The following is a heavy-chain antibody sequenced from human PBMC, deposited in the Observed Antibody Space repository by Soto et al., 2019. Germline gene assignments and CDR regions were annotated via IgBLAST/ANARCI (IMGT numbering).Heavy chain of an antibody. Sequence: SETLSLTCTVSGGSISSYYWSWIRQPPGKGLEWIGYIYYSGSTNYNPSLKSRVTISVDTSKNQFSLKLSSVTAADTAVYYCARDHGDYGDLYYYYGMDVWGQGTTVTVSS. CDR1: GGSISSYY. D-gene: IGHD4-17*01. J-gene: IGHJ6*02. CDR3: ARDHGDYGDLYYYYGMDV. CDR2: IYYSGST. V-gene: IGHV4-59*01.